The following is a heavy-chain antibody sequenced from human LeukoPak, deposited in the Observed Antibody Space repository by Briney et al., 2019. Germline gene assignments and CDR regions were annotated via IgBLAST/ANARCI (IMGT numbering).Heavy chain of an antibody. Sequence: GGSLRLSCAASGFTFSSYWMSWVRQAPGKGLEWVANIKQDGSEKNYVDSVKGRFTISRDNAKDSLCLQMNSLRAEDTAVYYCANYDGNGYLGYWGQGTLVTVSS. V-gene: IGHV3-7*01. CDR1: GFTFSSYW. CDR3: ANYDGNGYLGY. J-gene: IGHJ4*02. D-gene: IGHD3-22*01. CDR2: IKQDGSEK.